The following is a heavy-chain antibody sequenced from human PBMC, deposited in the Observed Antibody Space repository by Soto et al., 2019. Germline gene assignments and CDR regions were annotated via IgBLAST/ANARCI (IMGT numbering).Heavy chain of an antibody. J-gene: IGHJ4*02. V-gene: IGHV4-39*01. CDR3: ARAVGDPLYYLDY. Sequence: SETLSLTCTVSGGSISSNNYYWGWIRQPPGKGLEWIGNIYYSGNTYYNPSLKSRVTVSVDTSKNQFSLRLSSVTAADTAVYYCARAVGDPLYYLDYWGQGTLVTVSS. D-gene: IGHD6-19*01. CDR1: GGSISSNNYY. CDR2: IYYSGNT.